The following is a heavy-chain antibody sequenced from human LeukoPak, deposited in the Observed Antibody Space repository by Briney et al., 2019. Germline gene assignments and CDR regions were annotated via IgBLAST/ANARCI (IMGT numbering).Heavy chain of an antibody. CDR1: GFTFGDYA. CDR2: IKQDGSEK. V-gene: IGHV3-7*01. Sequence: GGSLRLSCTASGFTFGDYAMTWVRQAPGKGLEWVANIKQDGSEKNYVDSVKGRFTISRDNAKNSLYLQMSSLRAEDTAVYYCARQLRYCSGGRCSDAFDIWGQGTMVAVSS. CDR3: ARQLRYCSGGRCSDAFDI. D-gene: IGHD2-15*01. J-gene: IGHJ3*02.